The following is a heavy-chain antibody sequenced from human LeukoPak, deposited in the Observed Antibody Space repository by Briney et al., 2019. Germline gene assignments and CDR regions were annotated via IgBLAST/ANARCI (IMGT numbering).Heavy chain of an antibody. CDR3: ARGGYYYNPHFDY. V-gene: IGHV1-18*01. CDR2: ISAYNGNT. D-gene: IGHD3-22*01. J-gene: IGHJ4*02. CDR1: GYTFTSYG. Sequence: ASVKVSCKASGYTFTSYGISWVRQAPGQGLEWMGWISAYNGNTNYAQKLQGRVTMTRDTSISAAYMELTRLRSDDTAVYYCARGGYYYNPHFDYWGQGTLVTVSS.